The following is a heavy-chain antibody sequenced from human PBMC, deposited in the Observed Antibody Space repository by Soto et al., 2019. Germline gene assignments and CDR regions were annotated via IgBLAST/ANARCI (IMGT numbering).Heavy chain of an antibody. V-gene: IGHV3-74*01. CDR2: IDSDGSTT. CDR3: ARPGYSNYGPGVEV. D-gene: IGHD4-4*01. CDR1: GFTFSVYW. Sequence: EVQLVESGGGLVQPGGSLRLSCAASGFTFSVYWMHWVRQAPGKGLVWVSRIDSDGSTTSYADSVKGRFTISRDNAKSTLYLQMHSLRAEDTAVYYCARPGYSNYGPGVEVWVQGTTVTVSS. J-gene: IGHJ6*02.